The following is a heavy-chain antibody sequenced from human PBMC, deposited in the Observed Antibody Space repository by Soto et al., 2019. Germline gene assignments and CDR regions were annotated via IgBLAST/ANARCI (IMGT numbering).Heavy chain of an antibody. J-gene: IGHJ4*02. V-gene: IGHV3-23*01. CDR1: GFTFSNYA. CDR2: FTRSGST. CDR3: AREYAPGSPNYDY. Sequence: EVQLLESAGALVQPGVSLRLSCAASGFTFSNYAMSWVRQAPGKGLEWVSTFTRSGSTSYEESVRGRFTISRDNSKNTLFLQMNNVRAEDTAIYYCAREYAPGSPNYDYWGLGTLVTVSS. D-gene: IGHD3-10*01.